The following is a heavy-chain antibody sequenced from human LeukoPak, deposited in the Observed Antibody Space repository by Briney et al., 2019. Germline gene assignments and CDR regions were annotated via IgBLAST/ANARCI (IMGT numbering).Heavy chain of an antibody. CDR3: AREVMAKRRAFDI. D-gene: IGHD5-24*01. CDR2: ISYDGSNK. J-gene: IGHJ3*02. V-gene: IGHV3-30*03. CDR1: GFTFSSYG. Sequence: GSSLRLSCAASGFTFSSYGMHWVRQAPGKGLEWVAVISYDGSNKYYADSVKGRFTISRDNSKNTLYLQMNSLRAEDTAVYYCAREVMAKRRAFDIWGQGTVVTVSS.